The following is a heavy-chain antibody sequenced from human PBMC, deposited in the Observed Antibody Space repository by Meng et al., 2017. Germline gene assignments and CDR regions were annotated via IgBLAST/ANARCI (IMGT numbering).Heavy chain of an antibody. D-gene: IGHD5-12*01. J-gene: IGHJ5*02. CDR2: IYHSGST. V-gene: IGHV4-4*02. Sequence: QVPLQGSGPGLVKPSGTLSLTCAVSGGSISSSNWWSWVRQPPGKGLEWIGEIYHSGSTNYNPSLKSRVTISVDTSKNQFSLKLSSVTAADTAVYYCASKGGLSTYNWFDPWGQGTLVTVSS. CDR1: GGSISSSNW. CDR3: ASKGGLSTYNWFDP.